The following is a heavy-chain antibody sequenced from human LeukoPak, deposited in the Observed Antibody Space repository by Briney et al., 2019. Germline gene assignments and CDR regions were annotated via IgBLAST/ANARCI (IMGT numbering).Heavy chain of an antibody. Sequence: GESLKISCKASGYSSTSYWIAWVRQMPGKGLEWMGIIYPGDSATRYSPSFQGQVTISADKSISTAYLQWSSLKASDTAIYYCARRASATEDLDYWGQGTLVTVSS. CDR2: IYPGDSAT. CDR3: ARRASATEDLDY. J-gene: IGHJ4*02. V-gene: IGHV5-51*01. CDR1: GYSSTSYW.